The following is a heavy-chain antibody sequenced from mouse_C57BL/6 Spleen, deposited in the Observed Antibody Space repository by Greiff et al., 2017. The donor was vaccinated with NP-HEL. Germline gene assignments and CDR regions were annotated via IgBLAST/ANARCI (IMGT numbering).Heavy chain of an antibody. CDR1: GYAFSSYW. Sequence: QVQLQQSGAELVKPGASVKISCKASGYAFSSYWMNWVKQRPGKGLEWIGQIYPGDGDTNYNGKFKGKATLTADKSSSTAYMQLSSLTSEDSAVYFCARGRVQSYYFDYWGQGTTLTVSS. V-gene: IGHV1-80*01. CDR3: ARGRVQSYYFDY. J-gene: IGHJ2*01. CDR2: IYPGDGDT.